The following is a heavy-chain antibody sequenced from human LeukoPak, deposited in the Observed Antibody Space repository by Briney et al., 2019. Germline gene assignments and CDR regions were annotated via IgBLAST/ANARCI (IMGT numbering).Heavy chain of an antibody. CDR3: AREDGSGSYYPNWFDP. J-gene: IGHJ5*02. Sequence: VASVKVSCKASGYTFAGYYMHWVRQAPGQGLEWMGWINPNSGGTNYAQKFQGRVTITRDTSISTAYMELSRLRSDDTAVYYCAREDGSGSYYPNWFDPWGQGTLVTVSS. V-gene: IGHV1-2*02. CDR1: GYTFAGYY. CDR2: INPNSGGT. D-gene: IGHD3-10*01.